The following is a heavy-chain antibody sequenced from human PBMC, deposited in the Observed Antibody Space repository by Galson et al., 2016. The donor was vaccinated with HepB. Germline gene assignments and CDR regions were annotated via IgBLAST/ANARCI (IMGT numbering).Heavy chain of an antibody. J-gene: IGHJ4*02. Sequence: SVKVSCKASGDIFSMSALSWVRQAPGQGLEWMGGIIPIFGTANYAQKFQGRVTISADQSATTAYMELHSLRSDDTAVYYCASRSRVRNFDWLLEKWGQGTLVTVSS. CDR1: GDIFSMSA. V-gene: IGHV1-69*13. CDR2: IIPIFGTA. D-gene: IGHD3-9*01. CDR3: ASRSRVRNFDWLLEK.